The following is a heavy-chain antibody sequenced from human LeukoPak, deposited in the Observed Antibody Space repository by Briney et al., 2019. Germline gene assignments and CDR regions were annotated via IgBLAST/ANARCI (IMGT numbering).Heavy chain of an antibody. V-gene: IGHV1-18*01. J-gene: IGHJ4*02. D-gene: IGHD5-24*01. CDR1: GYTFTSYG. CDR2: ISAYNGNT. CDR3: ARDRSGVYRDGYNYDY. Sequence: ASVKVSCKASGYTFTSYGISWVRQAPGQGLEWMGWISAYNGNTNYAQKLQGRVTMTTDTSTSTAYMELRSLRSDDTAVYYCARDRSGVYRDGYNYDYWGQGTLVTVSS.